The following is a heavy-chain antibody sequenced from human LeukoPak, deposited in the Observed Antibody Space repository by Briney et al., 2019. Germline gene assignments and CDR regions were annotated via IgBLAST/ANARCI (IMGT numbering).Heavy chain of an antibody. V-gene: IGHV4-39*01. CDR2: IYYSGST. D-gene: IGHD5-12*01. CDR3: ARRGGYSGYDLGIDY. Sequence: SETLSLTCTVSGGSISSSSYYWGWIRQPPGKGPEWLGSIYYSGSTYYNPSLKSRVTISVDTSKNQFYLKLSSVTAADTAVYYCARRGGYSGYDLGIDYSGQGTLVTVSS. CDR1: GGSISSSSYY. J-gene: IGHJ4*02.